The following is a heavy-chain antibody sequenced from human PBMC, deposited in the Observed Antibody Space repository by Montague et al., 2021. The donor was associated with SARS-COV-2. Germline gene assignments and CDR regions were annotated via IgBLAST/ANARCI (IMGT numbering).Heavy chain of an antibody. V-gene: IGHV4-59*12. CDR3: ARGDPQGGGHWDY. CDR1: GGSIITYY. J-gene: IGHJ4*02. D-gene: IGHD2-15*01. CDR2: IYYSGST. Sequence: SETLSLTCTVSGGSIITYYWSWIRQPPGKGLEWIGYIYYSGSTNYNPSLKSRVTISVGTSKNQFSLKLSSVTAADTAVYYCARGDPQGGGHWDYRGQGTLVTVSS.